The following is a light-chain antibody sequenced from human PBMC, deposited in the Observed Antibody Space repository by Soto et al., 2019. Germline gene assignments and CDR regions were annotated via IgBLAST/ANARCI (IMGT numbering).Light chain of an antibody. CDR3: QQGYSTPVT. CDR1: QGIDNY. J-gene: IGKJ5*01. CDR2: GAS. V-gene: IGKV1-16*02. Sequence: DFQMTQSPSSLSASVGDRVTLTCRASQGIDNYLAWFQQIPGKAPKCLIYGASNLQTGVPSKFSGSGFGTDFTLTISSLQAEDFGTYFCQQGYSTPVTFGQGTR.